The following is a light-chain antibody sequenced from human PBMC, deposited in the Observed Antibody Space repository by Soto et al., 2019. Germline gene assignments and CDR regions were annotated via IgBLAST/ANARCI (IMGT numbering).Light chain of an antibody. Sequence: QPVLTQPPSASGTPGQRVTISCSGSISNIGSNTVNWYQQLPGTAPKLLIYSNNQRPSGVPDRFSGSKSGTSASLAISGLQSEDEADYYCAAWDDSLNGVVFGGGTQLTVL. CDR1: ISNIGSNT. V-gene: IGLV1-44*01. CDR2: SNN. J-gene: IGLJ2*01. CDR3: AAWDDSLNGVV.